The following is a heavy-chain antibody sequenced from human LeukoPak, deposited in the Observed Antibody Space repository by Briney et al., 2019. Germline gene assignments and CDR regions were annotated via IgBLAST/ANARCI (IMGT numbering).Heavy chain of an antibody. CDR2: ISGSSGGT. V-gene: IGHV3-23*01. CDR3: AKDSAVVPAAPYGMDV. J-gene: IGHJ6*02. CDR1: GFIFSSYA. Sequence: PGGSLRLSCAASGFIFSSYAMNWVRQAPGKGLEWVSTISGSSGGTYYPDSVKGRFTISRDNPKNTLYLQMNGLRADDTAVYYCAKDSAVVPAAPYGMDVWGQGTTVTVSS. D-gene: IGHD2-2*01.